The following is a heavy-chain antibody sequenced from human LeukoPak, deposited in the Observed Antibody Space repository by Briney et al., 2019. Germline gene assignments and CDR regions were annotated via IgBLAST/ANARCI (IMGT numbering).Heavy chain of an antibody. D-gene: IGHD5-12*01. CDR3: ARRSGYDTRTIDD. Sequence: GASVKVSCKASGYTFTGYYMHWVRQAPGQGLEWMGWINPNSGGTNYAQKFQGRVTMTRDTSISTAYMELSRLRSDDTAVYYCARRSGYDTRTIDDWGQGTLVTVSS. CDR1: GYTFTGYY. CDR2: INPNSGGT. V-gene: IGHV1-2*02. J-gene: IGHJ4*02.